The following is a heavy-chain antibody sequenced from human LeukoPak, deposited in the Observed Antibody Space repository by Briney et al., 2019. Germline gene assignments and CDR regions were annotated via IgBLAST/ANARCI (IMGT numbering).Heavy chain of an antibody. J-gene: IGHJ2*01. V-gene: IGHV3-33*01. D-gene: IGHD6-19*01. CDR1: GFTFSSYG. CDR3: AREVAVAGRTGYFDL. Sequence: GRSLRLSCAASGFTFSSYGMHGVGQAPAKGLDGVAVIWYDESNKYYADSVKGRFTISRDNSKNTLYLQMNSLRAEDTAVYYCAREVAVAGRTGYFDLWGRGTLVTVSS. CDR2: IWYDESNK.